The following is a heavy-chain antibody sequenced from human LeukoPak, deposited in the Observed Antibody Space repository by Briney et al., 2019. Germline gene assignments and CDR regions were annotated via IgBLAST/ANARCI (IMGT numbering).Heavy chain of an antibody. D-gene: IGHD3-10*01. Sequence: ASVKVSCKASGYTFNHNYLHWVRQAPGQGLEWMGWINPNNPATHSSHKFQGRVTMTSDSSISTVYLEVNRLKPDDTAVYFCARVPSLVQYYGMDVWGQGTTVTVSS. CDR3: ARVPSLVQYYGMDV. V-gene: IGHV1-2*07. J-gene: IGHJ6*02. CDR1: GYTFNHNY. CDR2: INPNNPAT.